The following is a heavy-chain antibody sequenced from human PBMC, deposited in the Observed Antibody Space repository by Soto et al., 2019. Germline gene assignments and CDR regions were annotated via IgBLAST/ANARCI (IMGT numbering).Heavy chain of an antibody. J-gene: IGHJ6*02. V-gene: IGHV3-23*01. CDR1: GFAFSSYA. D-gene: IGHD5-12*01. CDR2: ISGSGGST. CDR3: AKDNKVATTPWDYYYGMDV. Sequence: GGSLSLSCAASGFAFSSYAMSWVRQAPGKGLEWVSAISGSGGSTYYADSVKGRFTISRDNSKNTLYLQMNSLRAEDTAVYYCAKDNKVATTPWDYYYGMDVWGQGTTVTVSS.